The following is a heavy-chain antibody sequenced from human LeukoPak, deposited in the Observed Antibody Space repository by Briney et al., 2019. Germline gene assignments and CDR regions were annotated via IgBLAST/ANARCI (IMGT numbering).Heavy chain of an antibody. V-gene: IGHV4-38-2*02. CDR3: ARDGGYNWNYDC. CDR1: GYSISSGNY. D-gene: IGHD1-7*01. J-gene: IGHJ4*02. Sequence: SETLSLTCSVSGYSISSGNYWGWIRLPPGKGLEWIGTIYYTGSTYYNSSLKSRVTMSVDTSKNQFSLRLSSVTAADTAVYYCARDGGYNWNYDCWGQGTLVTVSS. CDR2: IYYTGST.